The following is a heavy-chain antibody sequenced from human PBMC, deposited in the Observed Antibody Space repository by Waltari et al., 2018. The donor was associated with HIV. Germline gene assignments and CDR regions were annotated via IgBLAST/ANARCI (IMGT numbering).Heavy chain of an antibody. Sequence: QVQLQESGPGLVKPSGTLSLTCVVSGGAISSGNCWSWVRQPPGKGLEWIGEIYHSGTTNYNPSLKSRVAISMDQSENQFSLILNSVTAADTAMYFCARARPLLTTWAGVFDIWGRGTMVIVSS. J-gene: IGHJ3*02. D-gene: IGHD4-17*01. CDR2: IYHSGTT. CDR3: ARARPLLTTWAGVFDI. V-gene: IGHV4-4*02. CDR1: GGAISSGNC.